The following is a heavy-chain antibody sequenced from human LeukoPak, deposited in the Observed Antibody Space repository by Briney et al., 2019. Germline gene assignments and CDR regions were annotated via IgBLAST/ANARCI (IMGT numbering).Heavy chain of an antibody. V-gene: IGHV3-21*01. CDR1: GFTFSSYN. CDR2: ISSGSSSI. J-gene: IGHJ4*02. Sequence: PGGSLRLSCAASGFTFSSYNMNWVRQAPGKGLEWVSCISSGSSSIYYADSVKGRFTISRDNAKNSLYLQMNSLRAEDTAVYYCARGFSSSWDGWGQGTLVTVSS. CDR3: ARGFSSSWDG. D-gene: IGHD6-6*01.